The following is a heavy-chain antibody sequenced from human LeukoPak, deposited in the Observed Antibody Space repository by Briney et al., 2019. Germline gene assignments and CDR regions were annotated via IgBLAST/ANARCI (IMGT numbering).Heavy chain of an antibody. J-gene: IGHJ4*02. CDR2: INPNSGAT. D-gene: IGHD5-18*01. V-gene: IGHV1-2*02. Sequence: ASVKVSCKASGYTFTGYYMHWVRQAPGQGLEWMGWINPNSGATNYAQKFQGRVTMTRDTSISTAYMELSRLRSDDTAVYYCARDQGTAMVGHWGQGTLVTVSS. CDR3: ARDQGTAMVGH. CDR1: GYTFTGYY.